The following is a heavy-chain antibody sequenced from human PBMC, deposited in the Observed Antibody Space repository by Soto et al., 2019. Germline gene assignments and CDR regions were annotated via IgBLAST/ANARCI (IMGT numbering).Heavy chain of an antibody. CDR1: GFTFSSYG. Sequence: GGSLRLSCAASGFTFSSYGMYWVRQAPGKGLKWVAAISYDGSNKYHADSVKGRFTISRDNSKNTVYLQMNSLRAEDTAVYYCVRIDSSGYSYYFDYWGQGTLVTVSS. CDR3: VRIDSSGYSYYFDY. D-gene: IGHD3-22*01. J-gene: IGHJ4*02. CDR2: ISYDGSNK. V-gene: IGHV3-30*03.